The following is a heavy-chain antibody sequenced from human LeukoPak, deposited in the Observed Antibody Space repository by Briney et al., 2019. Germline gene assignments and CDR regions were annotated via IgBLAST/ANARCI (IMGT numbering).Heavy chain of an antibody. CDR1: GGSISSGYYY. J-gene: IGHJ4*02. CDR2: IYYGGT. Sequence: SQTLSLTCTVSGGSISSGYYYWSWIRQPPGKGLEYIGYIYYGGTYYNPSLKSRVTISVDTSKNQFSLKLRSVTAADTAVYYCARGTWSSSIDYWGQGTLVTVSS. CDR3: ARGTWSSSIDY. V-gene: IGHV4-30-4*01. D-gene: IGHD6-6*01.